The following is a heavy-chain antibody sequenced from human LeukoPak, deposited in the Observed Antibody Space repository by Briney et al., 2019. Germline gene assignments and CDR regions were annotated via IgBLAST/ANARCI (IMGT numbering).Heavy chain of an antibody. CDR2: INPNSGGT. D-gene: IGHD6-19*01. Sequence: ASVKVSCKASGYTFTGYYMHWVRQAPGQGLEWMGWINPNSGGTNYAQKFQGRVTMTRDTSISTAYMELSRLRSDDTAVYYCAREESEYSSGRYYWFDPWGQGTLVTVSS. V-gene: IGHV1-2*02. J-gene: IGHJ5*02. CDR3: AREESEYSSGRYYWFDP. CDR1: GYTFTGYY.